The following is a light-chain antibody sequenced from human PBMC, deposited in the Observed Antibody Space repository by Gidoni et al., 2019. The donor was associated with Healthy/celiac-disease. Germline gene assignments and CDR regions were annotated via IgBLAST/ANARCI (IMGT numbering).Light chain of an antibody. CDR3: QQYSSYSYT. J-gene: IGKJ2*01. CDR1: QSISSW. V-gene: IGKV1-5*03. CDR2: KAS. Sequence: DIQMTQSLSTLSASVGYRVTITCRASQSISSWLAWYQQKPGKAPKLLIYKASSLESGVPSRFSGSGSGTEFTLTISSLQPDDFATYYCQQYSSYSYTFGQGTKLEIK.